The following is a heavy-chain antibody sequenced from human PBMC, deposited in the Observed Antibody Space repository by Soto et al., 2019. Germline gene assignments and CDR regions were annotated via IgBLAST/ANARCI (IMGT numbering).Heavy chain of an antibody. CDR1: GFTFSSYD. CDR3: ARGYDSSGYYYFDY. CDR2: IGTAGDP. V-gene: IGHV3-13*05. J-gene: IGHJ4*02. D-gene: IGHD3-22*01. Sequence: ESVGGLVQPGGSLRLSCAASGFTFSSYDMHWVRQATGKGLEWVSAIGTAGDPYYPGSVKGRFTISRENAKNSLYLQMNSLRAGDTAVYYCARGYDSSGYYYFDYWGQGTLVTVSS.